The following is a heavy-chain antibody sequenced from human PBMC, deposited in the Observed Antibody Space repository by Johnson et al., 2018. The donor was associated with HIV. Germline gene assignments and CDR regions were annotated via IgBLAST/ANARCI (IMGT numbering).Heavy chain of an antibody. CDR2: MWYDGSHL. J-gene: IGHJ3*02. CDR3: ARDRVITFGGVIGRGAFDI. D-gene: IGHD3-16*02. Sequence: VQLVESGGGVVQPGRSLRLSCAASGFTFSSYAMHWVRQAPGKGLEWVAIMWYDGSHLGCADSVKDRFTISRDVSKNTLYLQMNSLRAEDTAVYYCARDRVITFGGVIGRGAFDIWGQGTMVTVSS. CDR1: GFTFSSYA. V-gene: IGHV3-30*04.